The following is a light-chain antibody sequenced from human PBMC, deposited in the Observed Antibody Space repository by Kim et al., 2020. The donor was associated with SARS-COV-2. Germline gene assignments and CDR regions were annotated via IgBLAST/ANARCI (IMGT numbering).Light chain of an antibody. CDR2: AAS. V-gene: IGKV1-39*01. CDR1: QSISSY. CDR3: QQSYSTPRT. Sequence: ASVGDRVTITCRSSQSISSYLNWYQQKPGKAPKLLIYAASSLQSGVPSRFSGSGSGTDFTLTISSLQPEDFATYYCQQSYSTPRTFGQGTKVDIK. J-gene: IGKJ1*01.